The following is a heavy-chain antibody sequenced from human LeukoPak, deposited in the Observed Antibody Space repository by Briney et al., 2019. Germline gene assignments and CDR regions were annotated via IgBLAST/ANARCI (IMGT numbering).Heavy chain of an antibody. V-gene: IGHV1-8*01. CDR1: GYTFTSYD. CDR3: GRPLQRGSWTQRALDY. CDR2: MNPNSGNA. J-gene: IGHJ4*02. Sequence: ASVKVSCKASGYTFTSYDISWVRQATGQGLEWMGRMNPNSGNAGYAQRFQGRVTMTRNNSISTAYVELTSLRSEDTAVYYCGRPLQRGSWTQRALDYWGQGTLVTVSS. D-gene: IGHD3-10*01.